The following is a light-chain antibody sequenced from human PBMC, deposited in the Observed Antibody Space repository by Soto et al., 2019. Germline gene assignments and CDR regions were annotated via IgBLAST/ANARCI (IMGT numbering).Light chain of an antibody. J-gene: IGLJ1*01. CDR1: SSDIGAYNS. CDR3: LSYTTSGTFV. V-gene: IGLV2-14*01. Sequence: QSVLTQPASVSGSPGQSITISCTGTSSDIGAYNSVSWYQQHPGKAPKLIVFQVSFRPSAVSDRFSGSKSDNTASLTISGLQTEDEADYYCLSYTTSGTFVFGPGTKVTVL. CDR2: QVS.